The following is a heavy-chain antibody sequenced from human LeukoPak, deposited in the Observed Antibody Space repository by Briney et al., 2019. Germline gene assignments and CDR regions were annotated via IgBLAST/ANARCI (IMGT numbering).Heavy chain of an antibody. CDR1: GGSISSYY. Sequence: PSETLSLTCTGSGGSISSYYWSWIGQPPGKGLEWIGYIYYSGSTNYSPSLKSRVTISVDTSKNQFSLKLSSVTAADTAVYYCARVLGARYSSSWYWFFDYWGQGTLVTVSS. J-gene: IGHJ4*02. CDR3: ARVLGARYSSSWYWFFDY. CDR2: IYYSGST. D-gene: IGHD6-13*01. V-gene: IGHV4-59*01.